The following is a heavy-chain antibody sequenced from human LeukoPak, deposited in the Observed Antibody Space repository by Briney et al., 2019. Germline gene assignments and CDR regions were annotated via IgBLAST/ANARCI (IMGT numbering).Heavy chain of an antibody. J-gene: IGHJ4*02. CDR3: ARFDSSGGGFDY. CDR1: GGSISSYY. CDR2: IYYSGST. D-gene: IGHD3-22*01. V-gene: IGHV4-59*12. Sequence: PSETLSLTCTVSGGSISSYYWSWIRQPPGKGLEWIGYIYYSGSTNYNPSLKSRVTISVDTSKNQFSLKLSSVTAADTAVYYCARFDSSGGGFDYWGQGTLVTVSS.